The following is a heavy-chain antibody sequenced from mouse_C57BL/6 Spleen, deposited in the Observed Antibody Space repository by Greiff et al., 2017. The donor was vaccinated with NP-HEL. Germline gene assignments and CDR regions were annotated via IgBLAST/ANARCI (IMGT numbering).Heavy chain of an antibody. V-gene: IGHV1-50*01. CDR1: GYTFTSYW. Sequence: VKLQQPGAELVKPGASVKLSCKASGYTFTSYWMQWVKQRPGQGLEWIGEIDPSDSYTNYNQKFKGKATLTVDTSSSTAYMQLSSLTSEDSAVYYCARWDYGDWYFDVWGTGTTVTVSS. CDR3: ARWDYGDWYFDV. J-gene: IGHJ1*03. D-gene: IGHD2-4*01. CDR2: IDPSDSYT.